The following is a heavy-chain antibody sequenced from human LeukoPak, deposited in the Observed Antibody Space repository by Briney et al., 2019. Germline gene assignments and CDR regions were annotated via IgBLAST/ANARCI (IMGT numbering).Heavy chain of an antibody. CDR2: ISRRGGST. V-gene: IGHV3-23*01. CDR3: AKDSVATRIVGPSDFDC. Sequence: PGDSLTHSCSASGFNFRSYAMICLRQAPGKGLECVSAISRRGGSTNYAASVKSRFTISRDNSKNQLYLQMSSLSAEDTAVYYCAKDSVATRIVGPSDFDCWGQGTPV. CDR1: GFNFRSYA. D-gene: IGHD5-12*01. J-gene: IGHJ4*02.